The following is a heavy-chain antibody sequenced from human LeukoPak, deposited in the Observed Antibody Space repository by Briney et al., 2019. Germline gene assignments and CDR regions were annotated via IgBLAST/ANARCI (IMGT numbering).Heavy chain of an antibody. V-gene: IGHV3-74*03. D-gene: IGHD5-12*01. CDR2: INSGGSSI. CDR1: GFTFSSYS. J-gene: IGHJ4*02. Sequence: GGSLRLSCAASGFTFSSYSMHWVRQAPGKGLEWISRINSGGSSITYADSVKGRFTISRDNAKNTLYLQMNSLRVEDTAVYYCAREGRVSGYDFDCWGQGTLVTVSS. CDR3: AREGRVSGYDFDC.